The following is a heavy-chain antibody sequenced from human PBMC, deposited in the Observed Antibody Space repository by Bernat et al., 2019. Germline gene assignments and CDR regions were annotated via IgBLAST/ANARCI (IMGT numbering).Heavy chain of an antibody. CDR3: ARVGPPQGYYYYMDV. J-gene: IGHJ6*03. V-gene: IGHV3-11*06. Sequence: QVQLVESGGGLVKPGGSLRLSCAASGFTFSDYYMSWIRQAPGKGLEWVSYISSSSSYTNYADSVKGRFTISRDNAKNSLYLQMNSLRAEDTAVYYCARVGPPQGYYYYMDVWGKGTTATVSS. CDR1: GFTFSDYY. CDR2: ISSSSSYT.